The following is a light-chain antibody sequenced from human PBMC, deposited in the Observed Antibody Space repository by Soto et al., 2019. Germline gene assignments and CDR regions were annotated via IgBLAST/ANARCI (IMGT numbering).Light chain of an antibody. CDR1: SSDVGGYNY. CDR2: DVS. CDR3: SSYTSSSTHVV. J-gene: IGLJ2*01. Sequence: QSALTQPASVSGSPGQSITISCTGTSSDVGGYNYVSWYQHHPGKAPKLLIYDVSNRPSGVSDRFSGSKSGNTPSLTISGLQAEDEADYYCSSYTSSSTHVVFGGGTKLTVL. V-gene: IGLV2-14*03.